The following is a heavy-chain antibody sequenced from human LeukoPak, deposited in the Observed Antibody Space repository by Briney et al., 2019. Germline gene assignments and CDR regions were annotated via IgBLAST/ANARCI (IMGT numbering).Heavy chain of an antibody. V-gene: IGHV3-30*14. D-gene: IGHD1-26*01. CDR2: ISYDGYKK. Sequence: GGSLRLSCAASGFTFSDYSMHWVRQAPGKGLEWGTIISYDGYKKYYADSVKGRFTISRDNSKNTLYLQMNSLRAEDTAVYYCARDLIVGANHDAFDIWGQGTMVTVSS. CDR3: ARDLIVGANHDAFDI. J-gene: IGHJ3*02. CDR1: GFTFSDYS.